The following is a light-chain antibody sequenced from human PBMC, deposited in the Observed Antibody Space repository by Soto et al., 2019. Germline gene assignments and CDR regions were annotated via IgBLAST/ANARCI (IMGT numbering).Light chain of an antibody. CDR2: GNS. J-gene: IGLJ1*01. Sequence: QSVLTQPPSVSGAPGQRVSISCTGSSSNFGARHDVHWYQQLPGSAPRLLIYGNSNRPSGVPDRFSGSKSGTSASLAITGLQAEDEADYYCQSYDSSLSGYVFGTGTKVTVL. CDR3: QSYDSSLSGYV. V-gene: IGLV1-40*01. CDR1: SSNFGARHD.